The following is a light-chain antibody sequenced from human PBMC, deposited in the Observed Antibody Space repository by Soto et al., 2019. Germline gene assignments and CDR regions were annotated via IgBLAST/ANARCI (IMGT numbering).Light chain of an antibody. CDR2: GNN. J-gene: IGLJ1*01. CDR1: TSNIGARYD. V-gene: IGLV1-40*01. CDR3: QSYDSSLTGYV. Sequence: QLVLTQPPSVSGAPGQRVTISCTGSTSNIGARYDVHWYQQFPGTAPKLLIYGNNNRPSGVPDRFSGSKSGTSASLAITGLQAGDEADYYCQSYDSSLTGYVFGTGTKLTVL.